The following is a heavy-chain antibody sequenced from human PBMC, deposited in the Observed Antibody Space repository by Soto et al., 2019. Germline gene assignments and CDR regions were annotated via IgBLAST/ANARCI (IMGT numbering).Heavy chain of an antibody. CDR3: ATRSPAFDY. Sequence: ASVKVSCKTSGYTFTSYGISWVRQAPGQGLEWMGWITTDKGKTTYAQKFQGRVPMTTDTSTSTAYMELRSLRSDDTAVYYCATRSPAFDYWGQGTLVTVSS. V-gene: IGHV1-18*01. CDR1: GYTFTSYG. CDR2: ITTDKGKT. J-gene: IGHJ4*02.